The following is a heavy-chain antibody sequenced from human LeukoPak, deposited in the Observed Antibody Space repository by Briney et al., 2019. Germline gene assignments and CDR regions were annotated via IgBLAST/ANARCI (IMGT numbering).Heavy chain of an antibody. V-gene: IGHV3-23*01. CDR3: ASTLRIAGNYYYMDV. J-gene: IGHJ6*03. Sequence: GGSLRLSCAASGFTFSSYAMSWVRQAPGKGLEWVSDINGSGGSTYYADSVKGRFTISRDNSKNTLYLQMNSLRAEDTAVYYCASTLRIAGNYYYMDVWGKGTTVTVSS. D-gene: IGHD6-13*01. CDR2: INGSGGST. CDR1: GFTFSSYA.